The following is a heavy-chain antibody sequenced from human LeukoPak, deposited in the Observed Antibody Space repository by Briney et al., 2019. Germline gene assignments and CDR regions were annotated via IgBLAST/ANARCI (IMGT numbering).Heavy chain of an antibody. CDR3: ARRNREYYGGNSVFNY. Sequence: LSETLSLTCTVSGGSISSYYWSWIRPPPGKGLEWIGYIYYSGSTNYNPSLKSRVTISVDTSKNQFSLKLSSVTAADTAVYYCARRNREYYGGNSVFNYWGQGTLVTVSS. J-gene: IGHJ4*02. CDR1: GGSISSYY. V-gene: IGHV4-59*01. CDR2: IYYSGST. D-gene: IGHD4-23*01.